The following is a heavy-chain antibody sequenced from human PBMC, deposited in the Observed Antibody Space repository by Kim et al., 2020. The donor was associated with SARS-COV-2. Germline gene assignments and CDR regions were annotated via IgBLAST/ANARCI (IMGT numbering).Heavy chain of an antibody. Sequence: SETLSLTCTVSGGSISSYYWSWIRQPPGKGLEWIGYIYYSGSTNYNPSLKSRVTISVDTSKNQFSLKLSSLTAADTAVYYRARSPPGDWGLFDYLGQGT. D-gene: IGHD7-27*01. CDR3: ARSPPGDWGLFDY. CDR1: GGSISSYY. V-gene: IGHV4-59*01. CDR2: IYYSGST. J-gene: IGHJ4*02.